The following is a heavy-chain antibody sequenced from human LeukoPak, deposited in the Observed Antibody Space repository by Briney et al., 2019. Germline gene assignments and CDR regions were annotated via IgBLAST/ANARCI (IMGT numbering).Heavy chain of an antibody. D-gene: IGHD2-2*01. CDR2: MNPNSGNT. CDR1: GYTFTSYD. J-gene: IGHJ3*02. CDR3: ARDLPPWVVVPAADHDAFDI. Sequence: PGASVKVSCKASGYTFTSYDINWVRQATGQGLEWMGWMNPNSGNTGYAQKFQGRVTITADKSTSTAYMELSSLRSEDTAVYYCARDLPPWVVVPAADHDAFDIWGQGTMVTVSS. V-gene: IGHV1-8*03.